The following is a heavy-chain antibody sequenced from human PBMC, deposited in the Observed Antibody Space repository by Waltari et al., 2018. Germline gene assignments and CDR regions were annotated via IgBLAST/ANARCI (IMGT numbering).Heavy chain of an antibody. J-gene: IGHJ6*02. Sequence: EVQLLESGGGLVQPGGSLRLSCAASGFTFSSYAMSWVRQAPGKGLEWVSAISGIGGSTYYADSVKGRFTISRDNSKNTLYLQMNSLRAEDTAVYYCAKDQRVAYHYSYYYYGMDVWGQGTTVTVSS. D-gene: IGHD2-15*01. CDR1: GFTFSSYA. CDR2: ISGIGGST. V-gene: IGHV3-23*01. CDR3: AKDQRVAYHYSYYYYGMDV.